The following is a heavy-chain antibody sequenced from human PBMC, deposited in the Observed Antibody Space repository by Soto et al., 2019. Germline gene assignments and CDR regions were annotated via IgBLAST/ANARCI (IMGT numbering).Heavy chain of an antibody. V-gene: IGHV4-31*03. CDR3: ARSSVLYDYF. CDR2: IYYSGST. J-gene: IGHJ4*02. Sequence: PSETLSLTCTVSGGSISSGGYYWSWIRQHPGKGLEWIGYIYYSGSTYYNPSLKSRVTISVDTSKNQLSLKLSSVTAADTAVYYCARSSVLYDYFWGQGTLVTVSS. D-gene: IGHD2-21*01. CDR1: GGSISSGGYY.